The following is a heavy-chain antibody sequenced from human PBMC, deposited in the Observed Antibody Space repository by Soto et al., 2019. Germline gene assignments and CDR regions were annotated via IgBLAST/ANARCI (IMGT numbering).Heavy chain of an antibody. D-gene: IGHD3-3*01. V-gene: IGHV3-7*01. CDR1: GFTFSSYW. Sequence: GGSLRLSCAASGFTFSSYWMSWVRQAPGKGLEWVANIKQDGSEKYYVDSVKGRFTISRDNAKNSLYLQMNSLRAEDTVVYYCARDTIFGVVTSSSFDYWGQGTLVTVSS. CDR2: IKQDGSEK. CDR3: ARDTIFGVVTSSSFDY. J-gene: IGHJ4*02.